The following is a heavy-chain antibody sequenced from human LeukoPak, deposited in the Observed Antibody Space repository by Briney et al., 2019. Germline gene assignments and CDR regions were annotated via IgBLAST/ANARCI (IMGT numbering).Heavy chain of an antibody. V-gene: IGHV4-59*08. D-gene: IGHD4-17*01. Sequence: SETLSLTCTVSGGSISNYYWSWIRQPPEKGLEWIGYIYYSGNTNYNPSLKSRLTISVDTSKNQFSLKLSSVTAAETAVYYCARSYGDYITGAYAFDVWGQGTMVTVSS. CDR2: IYYSGNT. CDR1: GGSISNYY. CDR3: ARSYGDYITGAYAFDV. J-gene: IGHJ3*01.